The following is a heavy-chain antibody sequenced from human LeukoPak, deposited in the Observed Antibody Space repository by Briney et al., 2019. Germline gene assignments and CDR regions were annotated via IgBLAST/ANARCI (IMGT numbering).Heavy chain of an antibody. CDR2: TSYDGSNK. CDR1: GFTFSSYA. CDR3: ARAGVLRFLVWLLSPFVY. V-gene: IGHV3-30-3*01. J-gene: IGHJ4*02. D-gene: IGHD3-3*01. Sequence: HPGGSLRLSCAASGFTFSSYAMHWVRQAPGKGLEWVAVTSYDGSNKYYADSVKGRFTISRDNSKNTLYLQMNSLRAEDTAVYYCARAGVLRFLVWLLSPFVYWGQGTLVTVSS.